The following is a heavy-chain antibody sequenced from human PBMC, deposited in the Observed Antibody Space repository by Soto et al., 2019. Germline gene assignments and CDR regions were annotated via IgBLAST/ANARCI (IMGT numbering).Heavy chain of an antibody. Sequence: SETLSLTCAVYGGSFSGYYWSWIRQPPGKGLEWIGEINHSGSTNYNPSLKSRVTISVDTSKNQFSLKLSSVTAADTAVYYCAKGHPPAAIVVVPAAIRAFDIWGQGTMVTVSS. CDR1: GGSFSGYY. CDR2: INHSGST. J-gene: IGHJ3*02. D-gene: IGHD2-2*02. V-gene: IGHV4-34*01. CDR3: AKGHPPAAIVVVPAAIRAFDI.